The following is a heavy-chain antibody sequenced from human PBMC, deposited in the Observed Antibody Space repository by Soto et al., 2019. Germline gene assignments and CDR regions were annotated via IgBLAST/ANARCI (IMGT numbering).Heavy chain of an antibody. J-gene: IGHJ4*02. CDR2: IYYSGST. CDR3: ARYSGGGPYFDY. CDR1: GGSISSSSYY. V-gene: IGHV4-39*01. Sequence: SETLSLTCTVSGGSISSSSYYWGWIRQPPGKGLEWIGSIYYSGSTYYNPSLKSRVTISVDTSKNQFSLKLSSVTAADTAVYYCARYSGGGPYFDYWGQGTLGTVSS. D-gene: IGHD2-8*02.